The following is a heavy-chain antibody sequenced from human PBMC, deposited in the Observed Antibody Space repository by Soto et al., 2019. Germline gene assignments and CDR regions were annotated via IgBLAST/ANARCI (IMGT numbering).Heavy chain of an antibody. CDR3: ARVISGYDSYYYYYMDV. D-gene: IGHD5-12*01. CDR1: GGSISSYY. CDR2: IYYSGST. Sequence: SETLSLTCTVSGGSISSYYWSWIRQPPGKGLEWIGYIYYSGSTNYNPSLKSRVTISVDTSKNQFSLKLSSVTAADTAVYYCARVISGYDSYYYYYMDVWGKGTTVTVS. V-gene: IGHV4-59*08. J-gene: IGHJ6*03.